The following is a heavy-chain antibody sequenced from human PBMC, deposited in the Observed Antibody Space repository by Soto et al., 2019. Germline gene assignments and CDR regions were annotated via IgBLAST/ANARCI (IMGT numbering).Heavy chain of an antibody. CDR3: ARSAGWYAVHS. D-gene: IGHD6-19*01. CDR1: GDSVSSPYY. CDR2: GFHTGTT. V-gene: IGHV4-4*02. J-gene: IGHJ4*02. Sequence: QVQLQESGPGLVKPSGTLSLTCAVSGDSVSSPYYWCWVRQPRGKGLEWIGEGFHTGTTSYNPSLRSRVTISMDKSNNQFSLDLSYVTAAETAVYYCARSAGWYAVHSWGPGTLVIVSS.